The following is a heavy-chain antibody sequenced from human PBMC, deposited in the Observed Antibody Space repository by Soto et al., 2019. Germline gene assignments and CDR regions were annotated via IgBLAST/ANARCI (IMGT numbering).Heavy chain of an antibody. CDR3: ARRSRS. D-gene: IGHD3-10*01. J-gene: IGHJ3*01. V-gene: IGHV3-48*03. CDR1: GFTFSSSE. CDR2: IHPAGQPI. Sequence: EVQLVESGGGLVQPGGSLRLSCVASGFTFSSSEMYWVRQAPGKGLEWVSYIHPAGQPIFYADSVTGRFTISSDNAKNSLYQQVTSMSAENTAVDYWARRSRSWGQGTKVTVSS.